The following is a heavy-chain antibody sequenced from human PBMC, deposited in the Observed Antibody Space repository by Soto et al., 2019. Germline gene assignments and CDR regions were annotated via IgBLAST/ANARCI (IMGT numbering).Heavy chain of an antibody. CDR2: ISPHKDDT. J-gene: IGHJ4*02. CDR1: GYTFSSIG. D-gene: IGHD3-10*01. V-gene: IGHV1-18*01. CDR3: ARDLDGSGSYFTNY. Sequence: ASVKVSCKTSGYTFSSIGISWVRQAPGQGLEWMGWISPHKDDTYYAQRLQGRVTMTTDTSTSTAYMELRSLRSDDTAVYFCARDLDGSGSYFTNYWGQGTLVAVSS.